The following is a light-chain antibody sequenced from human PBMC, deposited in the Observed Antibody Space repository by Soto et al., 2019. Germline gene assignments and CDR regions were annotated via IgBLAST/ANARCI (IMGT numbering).Light chain of an antibody. CDR1: QSISNS. J-gene: IGKJ1*01. CDR2: DAS. V-gene: IGKV3-11*01. Sequence: EIVLTQSPATLSLSPGERATLSCRASQSISNSLAWYQQKPGQAPRLLIFDASNRLTGIPDRFSGSGSGTDFTLTISSLEPEDFAVYYCQQRRNWWTFGQGTKVDIK. CDR3: QQRRNWWT.